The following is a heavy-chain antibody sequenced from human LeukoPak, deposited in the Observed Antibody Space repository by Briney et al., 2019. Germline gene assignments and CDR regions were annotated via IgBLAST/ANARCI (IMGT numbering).Heavy chain of an antibody. D-gene: IGHD4-17*01. CDR3: AKSLTVTTRIHSIDP. V-gene: IGHV3-23*01. CDR1: GFTFSSYA. CDR2: ISGSGGST. J-gene: IGHJ4*02. Sequence: GGSLRLSCAASGFTFSSYAMSWVRQAPGKGLEWVSAISGSGGSTYYADSVKGQFTISRDSSKSTLYLQMNSLRAEDTAVYYCAKSLTVTTRIHSIDPRGQGTLVTVSS.